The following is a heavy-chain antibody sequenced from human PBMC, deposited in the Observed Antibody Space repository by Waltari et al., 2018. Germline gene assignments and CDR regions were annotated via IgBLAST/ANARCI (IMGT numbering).Heavy chain of an antibody. CDR3: ARLRVTTTGLDY. CDR1: GYSISSGYY. J-gene: IGHJ4*02. Sequence: QVQLQESGPGLVKPSETLSLTCAVSGYSISSGYYWGWIRQPPGKGLEWIGSIYHSGSTNYNPSLKSRVTISVDTSKNQFSLKLSSVTAADTAVYYCARLRVTTTGLDYWGQGTLVTVSS. D-gene: IGHD4-17*01. CDR2: IYHSGST. V-gene: IGHV4-38-2*01.